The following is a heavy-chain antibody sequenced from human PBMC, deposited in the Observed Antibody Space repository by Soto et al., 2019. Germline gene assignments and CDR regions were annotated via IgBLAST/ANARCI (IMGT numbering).Heavy chain of an antibody. D-gene: IGHD6-6*01. CDR1: GGSISSSDYY. V-gene: IGHV4-39*01. Sequence: QVHLQESGPGLVKPSETLSLTCTVSGGSISSSDYYWGWVRQTPGKGLEWIGSISFGVTTYYNPSLKGRLTISIDSSTNQYSLQLSSVTAADTAVYYCATSSVSRLLNHGYFDLWGRGTLVTVSS. CDR2: ISFGVTT. J-gene: IGHJ2*01. CDR3: ATSSVSRLLNHGYFDL.